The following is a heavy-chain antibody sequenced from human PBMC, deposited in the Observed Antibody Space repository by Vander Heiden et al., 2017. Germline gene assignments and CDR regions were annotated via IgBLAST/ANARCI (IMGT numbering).Heavy chain of an antibody. V-gene: IGHV4-30-4*01. CDR3: ARARGIVKN. CDR2: IYYRRST. CDR1: GGSISSGAYY. J-gene: IGHJ4*02. D-gene: IGHD3-22*01. Sequence: QVQLQESGPGLVKPSQTLSLPCTVSGGSISSGAYYWSSIRQPPGKGLEWIGYIYYRRSTYYNPSLKSRVTISVDTSKNQCSLKLSSVTAADTAVYYCARARGIVKNWGQGTLVTVSS.